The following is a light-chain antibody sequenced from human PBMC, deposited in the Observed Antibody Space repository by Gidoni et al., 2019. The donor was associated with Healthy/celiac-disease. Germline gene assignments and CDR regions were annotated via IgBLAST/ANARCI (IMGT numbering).Light chain of an antibody. CDR2: TAS. V-gene: IGKV1-5*03. J-gene: IGKJ1*01. Sequence: DIQMTQSPSTLSASVGARVTITCRASQSISSWLTWYQQKPGKAPKLLIYTASSVESGVPSRFSGSGSGTEFTLTISSLQPDDFATYYCQQFNGPFGQGTKLEIK. CDR3: QQFNGP. CDR1: QSISSW.